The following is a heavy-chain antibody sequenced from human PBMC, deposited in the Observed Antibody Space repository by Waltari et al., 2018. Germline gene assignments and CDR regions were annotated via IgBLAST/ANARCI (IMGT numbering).Heavy chain of an antibody. CDR3: AVARGNYDVLTGFPVDS. J-gene: IGHJ5*01. D-gene: IGHD3-9*01. V-gene: IGHV3-48*01. Sequence: EERLVQSGGGLVQPGGSLRLSCEASGFSLTNYTMNWVRQAPGKGVECGAYISETSRTTFYADSVRGRFIISRNNAKNSLSLQMVSLRGEDTAVYYCAVARGNYDVLTGFPVDSWGQGTLVTVSS. CDR1: GFSLTNYT. CDR2: ISETSRTT.